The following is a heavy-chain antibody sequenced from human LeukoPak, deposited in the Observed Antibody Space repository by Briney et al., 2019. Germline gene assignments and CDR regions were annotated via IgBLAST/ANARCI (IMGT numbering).Heavy chain of an antibody. CDR3: AKLGGPLDY. D-gene: IGHD1-26*01. Sequence: GGSLRLSCAASGFTFSSYAMHWVRQAPGKGLEWVAVISYDGSNKYYADSVKGRFTISRDNSKNTLYLQMNSLRAEDTAVYYCAKLGGPLDYWGQGTLVTVSS. V-gene: IGHV3-30*18. J-gene: IGHJ4*02. CDR1: GFTFSSYA. CDR2: ISYDGSNK.